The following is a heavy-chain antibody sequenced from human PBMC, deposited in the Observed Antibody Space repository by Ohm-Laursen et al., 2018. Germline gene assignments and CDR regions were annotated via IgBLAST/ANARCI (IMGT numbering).Heavy chain of an antibody. J-gene: IGHJ4*02. CDR3: ARVKGIAVAGNLEDSYFDY. D-gene: IGHD6-19*01. CDR1: GFNFETSV. CDR2: ISAGSTYM. Sequence: SLRLSCTAPGFNFETSVMNWVRQAPGKGLEWVSSISAGSTYMYYADAMKGRFTVSRDNPRNSLYLHLSSLRVDDTAMYYCARVKGIAVAGNLEDSYFDYWGQGTLVTVSS. V-gene: IGHV3-21*01.